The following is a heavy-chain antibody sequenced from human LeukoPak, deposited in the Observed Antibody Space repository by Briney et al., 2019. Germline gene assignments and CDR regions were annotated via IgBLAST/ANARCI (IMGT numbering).Heavy chain of an antibody. CDR1: GFTFSTYW. J-gene: IGHJ2*01. CDR2: INYDGSST. V-gene: IGHV3-74*01. CDR3: ARGLYSNWYFDL. Sequence: GGSLRLSCAASGFTFSTYWMHWVRQAPGKGLVWVSRINYDGSSTSYAGSVKGRFTISRDDAKKKMYLEMNSLRGEDTAVYYCARGLYSNWYFDLWGRGTLVTVSS. D-gene: IGHD6-13*01.